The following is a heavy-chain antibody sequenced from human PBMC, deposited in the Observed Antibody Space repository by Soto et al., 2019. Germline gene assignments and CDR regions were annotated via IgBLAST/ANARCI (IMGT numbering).Heavy chain of an antibody. V-gene: IGHV3-30-3*01. CDR3: ARDVVGEQWLDDQFDY. CDR2: ISYDGSNK. D-gene: IGHD6-19*01. CDR1: GFTFSSYA. Sequence: PVGSLRLSCAASGFTFSSYAMHWVRQAPGKGLEWVAVISYDGSNKYYADSVKGRFTISRDNSKNTLYLQMNSLRAEDTAVYYCARDVVGEQWLDDQFDYWGQGTLVTVSS. J-gene: IGHJ4*02.